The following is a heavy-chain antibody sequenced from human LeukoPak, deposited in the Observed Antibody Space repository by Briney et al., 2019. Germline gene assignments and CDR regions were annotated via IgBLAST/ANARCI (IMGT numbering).Heavy chain of an antibody. CDR3: ASYYDSSGYYYRYHYYMDV. CDR1: GGSISSSSYY. J-gene: IGHJ6*03. D-gene: IGHD3-22*01. Sequence: PSETLSLTCTVSGGSISSSSYYWGWIRQPPGKGLEWIGSIYYSGSTYYNPSLKSRVTISVDTSKNQFSLKLSSVTAADTAVYYCASYYDSSGYYYRYHYYMDVWGKGTTVTVSS. V-gene: IGHV4-39*01. CDR2: IYYSGST.